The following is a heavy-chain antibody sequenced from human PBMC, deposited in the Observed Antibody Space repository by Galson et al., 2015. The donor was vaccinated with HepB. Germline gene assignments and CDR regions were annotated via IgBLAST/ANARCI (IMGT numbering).Heavy chain of an antibody. D-gene: IGHD6-13*01. CDR2: ISSSSSTI. V-gene: IGHV3-48*04. J-gene: IGHJ4*02. CDR3: ARVPGIAAAGPLYFDY. CDR1: GFTFSSYS. Sequence: SLRLSCAASGFTFSSYSMNWVRQAPGKGLEWVSYISSSSSTIYYADSVKGRFTISRDNAKNSLYLQMNSLRAEDTAVYYCARVPGIAAAGPLYFDYWGQGTPVTVSS.